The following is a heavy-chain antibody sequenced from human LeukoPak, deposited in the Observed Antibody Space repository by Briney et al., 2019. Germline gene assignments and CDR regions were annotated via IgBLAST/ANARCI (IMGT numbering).Heavy chain of an antibody. CDR3: ARVHWSQGDEWGYYFDY. CDR2: IYHSGST. V-gene: IGHV4-4*02. J-gene: IGHJ4*02. D-gene: IGHD2-8*02. CDR1: GGSISSSNW. Sequence: SGTLSLTCAVSGGSISSSNWWSWVRQPPGKGLEWIGEIYHSGSTNYNPSLKSRVTISVDKSKNQFSLKLSSVTAADTAVYYCARVHWSQGDEWGYYFDYWGQGTLVTVSS.